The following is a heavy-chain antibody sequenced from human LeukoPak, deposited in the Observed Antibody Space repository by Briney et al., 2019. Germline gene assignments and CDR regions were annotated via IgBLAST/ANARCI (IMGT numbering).Heavy chain of an antibody. CDR3: ARRSSSGYHTSSGHYYYYYMDV. D-gene: IGHD3-10*01. J-gene: IGHJ6*03. CDR1: GYSFASYW. V-gene: IGHV5-51*01. Sequence: GESLKISCKGSGYSFASYWIGWVRQMPGKGLERMGIIYPGDSDTRYSPSFQGQVTISADKSISTAYLQWSSLKASDTAMYYCARRSSSGYHTSSGHYYYYYMDVWGKGTTVTVSS. CDR2: IYPGDSDT.